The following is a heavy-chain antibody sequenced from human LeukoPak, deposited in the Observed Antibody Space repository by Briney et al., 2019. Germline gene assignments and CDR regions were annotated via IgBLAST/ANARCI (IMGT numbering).Heavy chain of an antibody. J-gene: IGHJ4*02. D-gene: IGHD5-12*01. Sequence: LDTLSLSRSVSGGSISYDSWSWSGQPAGKGLEWIRRINPRESRKYSQYQMRRVIMTVDKSKKQFSLKVRSVTDADTAVYYCAREWHHVFDYWGQG. V-gene: IGHV4-4*07. CDR2: INPRESR. CDR3: AREWHHVFDY. CDR1: GGSISYDS.